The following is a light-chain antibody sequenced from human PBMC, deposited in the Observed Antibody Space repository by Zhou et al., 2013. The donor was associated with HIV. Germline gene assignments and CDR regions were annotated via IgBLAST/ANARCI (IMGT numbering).Light chain of an antibody. CDR2: KAS. CDR1: RTIGPW. J-gene: IGKJ2*01. V-gene: IGKV1-5*03. CDR3: QQYDSSPYT. Sequence: DVQLTQSPPTLSASVGDTVTITCRASRTIGPWLAWYQQKPGKAPNLLIYKASALQSGVPSRFSGSGSGTEFTLTISSLQPDDLGTYYCQQYDSSPYTFGQGTKLAIK.